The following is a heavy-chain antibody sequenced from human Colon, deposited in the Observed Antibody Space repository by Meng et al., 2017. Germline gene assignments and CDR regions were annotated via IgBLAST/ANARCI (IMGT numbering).Heavy chain of an antibody. J-gene: IGHJ3*02. D-gene: IGHD3-22*01. V-gene: IGHV4-59*01. CDR3: ARVPGYYYDSSGYYYVGAFDI. CDR2: IYYSGST. Sequence: SETLSLTCTVSGGSISSYYWSWIRQPPGKGLEWIGYIYYSGSTNYNPSLKSRVTISVDTSKNQFSLKLSSVTAADTAVYYCARVPGYYYDSSGYYYVGAFDIWGQGTMVTGSS. CDR1: GGSISSYY.